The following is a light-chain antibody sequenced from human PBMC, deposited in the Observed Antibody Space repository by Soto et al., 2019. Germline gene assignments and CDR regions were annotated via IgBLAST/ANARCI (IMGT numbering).Light chain of an antibody. CDR1: SSNIENNY. CDR2: DNN. Sequence: QSALTQPPSVSAAPRQKVTISCSGSSSNIENNYVSWYQQFPGTAPKLLIYDNNKRPSGIPDRFSGSKSGTSATLGITGLQTGDEADYYCGTWDSSLSAGVFGGGTKLTVL. J-gene: IGLJ2*01. CDR3: GTWDSSLSAGV. V-gene: IGLV1-51*01.